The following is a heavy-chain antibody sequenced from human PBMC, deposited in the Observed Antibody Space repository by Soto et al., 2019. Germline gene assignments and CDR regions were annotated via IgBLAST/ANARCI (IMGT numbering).Heavy chain of an antibody. D-gene: IGHD3-10*01. CDR3: APILSDYGLGRERANCFEP. V-gene: IGHV2-5*02. Sequence: QITLKESGPPLVRPTQTLTLTCTFSGFSLSTTGVVVGWIRQPPGKALEWLALIYWDDDKRYSPSLKSRLTITKDTSKNEVILTMTNMFPVDTATYYCAPILSDYGLGRERANCFEPWGQGTLVTVSS. CDR1: GFSLSTTGVV. CDR2: IYWDDDK. J-gene: IGHJ5*02.